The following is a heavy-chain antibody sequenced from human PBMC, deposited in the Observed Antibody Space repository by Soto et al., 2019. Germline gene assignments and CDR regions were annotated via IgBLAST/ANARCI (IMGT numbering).Heavy chain of an antibody. V-gene: IGHV3-7*03. Sequence: EVQLVESGGGLVQPGGSLRLSCAASGFTFSSYWMNWVRQAPGKGLEWVANIKQDGGEKYYVDSVRGRFTISRDNAKNSLFLQMNTLRPEDTAVYYCARPGIPAANGGWLDTWGQGTLVTVSS. D-gene: IGHD2-2*01. CDR2: IKQDGGEK. CDR1: GFTFSSYW. J-gene: IGHJ5*02. CDR3: ARPGIPAANGGWLDT.